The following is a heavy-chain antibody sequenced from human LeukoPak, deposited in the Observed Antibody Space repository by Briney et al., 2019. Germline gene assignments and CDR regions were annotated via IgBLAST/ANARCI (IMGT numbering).Heavy chain of an antibody. CDR3: AKERPTHSGSPSYFDY. CDR2: ISYDGSNK. D-gene: IGHD3-22*01. Sequence: GGSLRLSCAASGFTFSSYGMHWVRQAPGKGLEWVAVISYDGSNKYYADSVKGRFTISRDNSKNTLYLQMNSLRAEDTAVYYCAKERPTHSGSPSYFDYWGQGTLVTVSS. J-gene: IGHJ4*02. V-gene: IGHV3-30*18. CDR1: GFTFSSYG.